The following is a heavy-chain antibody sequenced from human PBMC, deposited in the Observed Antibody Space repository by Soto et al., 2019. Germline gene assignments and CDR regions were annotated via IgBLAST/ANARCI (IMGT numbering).Heavy chain of an antibody. V-gene: IGHV3-30*09. D-gene: IGHD6-13*01. CDR2: ISYDGSNK. Sequence: TGGSLRLSCAASGFTFSSYAMHWVRQAPGKGLEWVAVISYDGSNKYYADSVKGRFAISRDNSKNTLYLQMNSLRAEDTAVYYCAREDTAAGTGELDYWGQGTLVTVSS. J-gene: IGHJ4*02. CDR3: AREDTAAGTGELDY. CDR1: GFTFSSYA.